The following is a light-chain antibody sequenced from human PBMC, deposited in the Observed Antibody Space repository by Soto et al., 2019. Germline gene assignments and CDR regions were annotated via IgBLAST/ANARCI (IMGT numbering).Light chain of an antibody. CDR1: NIGSKS. CDR3: QVWDSSSDHVV. V-gene: IGLV3-21*04. Sequence: SYELTQPPSVSVAPGKTARITCGGNNIGSKSVHWYQQKPGQAPVLVISYDSDRPSGIPERFSGSNSGSTATLTISRVEAGDEADYYCQVWDSSSDHVVFVGGTKLTVL. J-gene: IGLJ2*01. CDR2: YDS.